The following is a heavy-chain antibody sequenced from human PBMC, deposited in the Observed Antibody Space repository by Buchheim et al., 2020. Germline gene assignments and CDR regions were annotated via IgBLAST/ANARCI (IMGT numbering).Heavy chain of an antibody. V-gene: IGHV1-2*04. CDR3: ARSKYSSGWYGGYYYYGMDV. CDR2: INPNSGGT. Sequence: QVQLVQSGAEVKKPGASVKVSCKASGYTFTGYYMHWVRQAPGQGLEWMGWINPNSGGTNYAQKFQGWVTMTRDTSISPAYMELSRLRSDDTAVYYCARSKYSSGWYGGYYYYGMDVWGQGTT. CDR1: GYTFTGYY. D-gene: IGHD6-19*01. J-gene: IGHJ6*02.